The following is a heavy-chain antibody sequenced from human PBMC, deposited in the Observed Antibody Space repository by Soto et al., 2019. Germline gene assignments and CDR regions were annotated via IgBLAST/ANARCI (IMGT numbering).Heavy chain of an antibody. CDR1: GGSLSGYH. CDR2: ISHSGSP. J-gene: IGHJ4*02. V-gene: IGHV4-34*01. Sequence: TSETLSLTCAVYGGSLSGYHWNWIRQPPGKGLEWIGEISHSGSPNYSPSLKSRVTMSVDTSNNQFSLKLSSVTAADTAVYYCARGAAYTYGPVDYWGQGTLVTVSS. CDR3: ARGAAYTYGPVDY. D-gene: IGHD5-18*01.